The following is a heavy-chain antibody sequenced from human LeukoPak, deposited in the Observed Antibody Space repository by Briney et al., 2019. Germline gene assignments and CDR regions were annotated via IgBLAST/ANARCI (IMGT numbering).Heavy chain of an antibody. D-gene: IGHD1-26*01. CDR2: IISSSSYI. Sequence: GGSLRLSCAASGFTFSSYSMNWVRQAPGKGLEWVSSIISSSSYIYYADSVRGRFTISRDNAKNSLYLQMNSLRAEDTAVYYCARAGSGSYTRTYYYYYMDVWGKGTTVTVSS. CDR1: GFTFSSYS. J-gene: IGHJ6*03. V-gene: IGHV3-21*01. CDR3: ARAGSGSYTRTYYYYYMDV.